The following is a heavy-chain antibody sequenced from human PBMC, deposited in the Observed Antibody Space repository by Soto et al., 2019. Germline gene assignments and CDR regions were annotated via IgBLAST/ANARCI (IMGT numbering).Heavy chain of an antibody. CDR3: ARDPYSSGWVDWFDP. V-gene: IGHV1-2*02. CDR1: GYTFTGYY. CDR2: INPNSGGT. Sequence: QVQLVQSGAEVKKPGASVKVSCKASGYTFTGYYMHWVRQAPGQGLEWMGWINPNSGGTNYAQKFQGRGTMTRDTSISTAYMELSRLRSDDTAVYYCARDPYSSGWVDWFDPWGQGTLVTVSS. J-gene: IGHJ5*02. D-gene: IGHD6-19*01.